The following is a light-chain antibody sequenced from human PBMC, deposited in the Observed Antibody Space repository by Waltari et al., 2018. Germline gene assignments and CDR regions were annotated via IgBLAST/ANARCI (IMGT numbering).Light chain of an antibody. CDR2: SNN. CDR1: SSNIGSNP. J-gene: IGLJ2*01. Sequence: QSVLTQPPSASGTPGQRVTISCSGSSSNIGSNPVNWYQQLPGTAPKLLIYSNNHRPSAIPDRCSGSKSGTSASLAIRGLQSEDEADYYCAAWDDSLNGVVFGGGTKLTVL. CDR3: AAWDDSLNGVV. V-gene: IGLV1-44*01.